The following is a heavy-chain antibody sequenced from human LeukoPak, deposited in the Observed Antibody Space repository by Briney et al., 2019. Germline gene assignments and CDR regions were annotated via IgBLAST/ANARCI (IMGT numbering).Heavy chain of an antibody. Sequence: GASVKVSCKASGYTFTSYGISWVRQAPGQGLEWMGWINPNSGGTNYAQKFQGRVTMTRDTSISTAYMELSRLRSDDTAVYYCASRSDTAMVEGDYWGQGTLVTVSS. D-gene: IGHD5-18*01. CDR3: ASRSDTAMVEGDY. CDR2: INPNSGGT. CDR1: GYTFTSYG. J-gene: IGHJ4*02. V-gene: IGHV1-2*02.